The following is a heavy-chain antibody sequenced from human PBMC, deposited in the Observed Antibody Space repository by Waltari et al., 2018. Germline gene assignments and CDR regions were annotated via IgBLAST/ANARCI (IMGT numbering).Heavy chain of an antibody. Sequence: EVQLLESGGGLVQPGGSLRLSCASSGLPFSTYAMSWVRQAPGRGLEWVSGMSGSGGNTYYADSVKGRFTISRDNSRNTLFLQMNRLRAEDTAVYYCAKGRWYFDFWGRGTLVTV. CDR2: MSGSGGNT. CDR1: GLPFSTYA. CDR3: AKGRWYFDF. V-gene: IGHV3-23*01. J-gene: IGHJ4*02.